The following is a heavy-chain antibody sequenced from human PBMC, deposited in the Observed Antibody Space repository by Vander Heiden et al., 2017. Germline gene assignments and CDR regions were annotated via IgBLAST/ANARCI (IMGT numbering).Heavy chain of an antibody. CDR2: VYSNGVT. V-gene: IGHV4-4*07. D-gene: IGHD3-10*01. CDR1: GGSINNYY. J-gene: IGHJ4*02. CDR3: ARGSYLDD. Sequence: QVQLQESGPGLVILSETLSLTCNVTGGSINNYYFSWIRRAAGKGLEWIGRVYSNGVTIYNPSLRTRVTMSADLSKNQVSLSLTSVTAADTAVYFCARGSYLDDWGQGTLVTVSS.